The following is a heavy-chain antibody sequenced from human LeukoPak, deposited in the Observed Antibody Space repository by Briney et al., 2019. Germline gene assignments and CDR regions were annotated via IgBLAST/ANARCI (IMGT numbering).Heavy chain of an antibody. Sequence: GGSLRLSCAASGFTVSSNYMSWVRQAPGKGLEWVSLIYSGGSTCYADSVKGRFTISRDNSKNTLYLQMNSLRAEDTAVYYCAREGGRGSGYYLDYWGQGTLVTVSS. D-gene: IGHD3-22*01. V-gene: IGHV3-53*01. CDR3: AREGGRGSGYYLDY. CDR2: IYSGGST. J-gene: IGHJ4*02. CDR1: GFTVSSNY.